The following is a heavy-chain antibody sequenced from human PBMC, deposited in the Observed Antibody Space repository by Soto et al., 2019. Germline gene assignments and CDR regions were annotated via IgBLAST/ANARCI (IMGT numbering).Heavy chain of an antibody. CDR1: GFSLTTGKMG. J-gene: IGHJ6*02. CDR2: IFSDNER. D-gene: IGHD4-17*01. CDR3: ARMNVDSYQFYYAMEV. Sequence: SGPTLVNPTETLTLTCTVSGFSLTTGKMGVSWIRQPPGKALECLAHIFSDNERSYSTSMQGRLTISKDTSGSQVVLSMTNVDPVETSTYYCARMNVDSYQFYYAMEVWGQGTTVTVSS. V-gene: IGHV2-26*01.